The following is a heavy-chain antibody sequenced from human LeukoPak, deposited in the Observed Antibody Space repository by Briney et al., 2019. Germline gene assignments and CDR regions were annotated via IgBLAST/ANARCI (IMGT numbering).Heavy chain of an antibody. CDR1: GGSISSYY. CDR2: IYYSGST. D-gene: IGHD2-15*01. J-gene: IGHJ4*02. CDR3: ARGDLLLDY. V-gene: IGHV4-59*01. Sequence: SETLSLTCTVSGGSISSYYWSWIRQPPGKGLEWIGYIYYSGSTNYNPSLKSRVTISVDTSNNHFSLKLSSVTAADTAVYYCARGDLLLDYWGQGALVTVSS.